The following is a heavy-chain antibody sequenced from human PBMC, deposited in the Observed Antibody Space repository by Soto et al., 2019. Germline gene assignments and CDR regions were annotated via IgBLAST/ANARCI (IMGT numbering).Heavy chain of an antibody. Sequence: ASVNVSCKASGYTFTSYYMHWVRQAPGQGLEWMGIINPSGGSTSYAQKFQGRVTMTRDTSTSTVYMELSSLRSEDTAVYYCARGYGGWFGELLYTGFDPWGQGTLVTVSS. CDR2: INPSGGST. V-gene: IGHV1-46*01. J-gene: IGHJ5*02. D-gene: IGHD3-10*01. CDR1: GYTFTSYY. CDR3: ARGYGGWFGELLYTGFDP.